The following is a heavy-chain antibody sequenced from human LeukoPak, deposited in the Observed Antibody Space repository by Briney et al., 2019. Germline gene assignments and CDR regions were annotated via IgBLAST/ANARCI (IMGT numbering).Heavy chain of an antibody. CDR3: ARGYVVPDYYFDY. D-gene: IGHD2-2*01. J-gene: IGHJ4*02. V-gene: IGHV4-34*01. Sequence: SETLSLTCAVYGGSFSGYYWSWIRQPPGKGLEWIGEINHSGSTNYNPSLKSRVTISVDTSKNQSSLKLSSVTAADTAVYYCARGYVVPDYYFDYWGQGTLVTVSS. CDR1: GGSFSGYY. CDR2: INHSGST.